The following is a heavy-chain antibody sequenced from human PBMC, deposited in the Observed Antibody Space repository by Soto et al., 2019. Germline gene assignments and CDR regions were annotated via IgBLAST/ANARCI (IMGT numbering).Heavy chain of an antibody. Sequence: QEKLQESGPGLVKHSETLSLTCTVSGGSLSSNTYWSWIRQPPGKGLEWIGYSYYRGGTKYNPSLKSRVTISVDTPKNQFSLRLSSVTTTDTAIYYCARDLGHGNAPAHNYFDSWGQGTLVTVSS. CDR1: GGSLSSNTY. V-gene: IGHV4-61*01. J-gene: IGHJ4*02. CDR3: ARDLGHGNAPAHNYFDS. D-gene: IGHD1-1*01. CDR2: SYYRGGT.